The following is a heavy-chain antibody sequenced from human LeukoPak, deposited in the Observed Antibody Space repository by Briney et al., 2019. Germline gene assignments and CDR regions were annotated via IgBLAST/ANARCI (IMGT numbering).Heavy chain of an antibody. CDR2: IYYSGST. CDR1: GGSISSYY. V-gene: IGHV4-59*12. Sequence: KASETLSLTCTVSGGSISSYYWSWIRQPPGKGLEWIGYIYYSGSTNYNPSLKSRVTISVDTSKNQFSLKLSSVTAADTAVYYCASPGKDGMDVWGQGTTVTVSS. CDR3: ASPGKDGMDV. J-gene: IGHJ6*02. D-gene: IGHD1-1*01.